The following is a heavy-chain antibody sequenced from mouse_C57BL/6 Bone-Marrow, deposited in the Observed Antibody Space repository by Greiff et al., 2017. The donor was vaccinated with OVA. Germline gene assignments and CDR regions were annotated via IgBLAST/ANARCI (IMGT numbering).Heavy chain of an antibody. V-gene: IGHV14-1*01. CDR3: TRGWITPMDY. CDR1: GFNIKDYY. Sequence: VHVKQSGAELVRPGASVKLSCTASGFNIKDYYMHWVKQRPEQGLEWIGRIDPEDGDTEYAPKFQGKATMTADTSSNTAYLQLSSLTSEDTAVYYCTRGWITPMDYWGQGTSVTVSS. D-gene: IGHD1-1*01. J-gene: IGHJ4*01. CDR2: IDPEDGDT.